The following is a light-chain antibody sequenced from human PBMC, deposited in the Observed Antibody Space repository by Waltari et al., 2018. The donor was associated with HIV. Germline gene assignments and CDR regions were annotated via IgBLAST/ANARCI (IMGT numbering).Light chain of an antibody. Sequence: HSALTPPPSPSGSPGPSATTPCAGTSSAIRLPNFVPWYQHHPGKAPKLMISEVSRRPAGVPDRFSGSKSGNTASLTVSGLQAEDEAAYYCFSYAGNNYLLFGGGTKLTVL. CDR1: SSAIRLPNF. CDR3: FSYAGNNYLL. CDR2: EVS. J-gene: IGLJ2*01. V-gene: IGLV2-8*01.